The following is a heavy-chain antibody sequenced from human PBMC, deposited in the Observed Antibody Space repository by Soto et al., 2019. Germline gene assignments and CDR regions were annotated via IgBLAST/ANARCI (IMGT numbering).Heavy chain of an antibody. D-gene: IGHD3-10*01. CDR3: ARSLRGVIIDFDS. CDR2: ISGTTDNT. V-gene: IGHV3-23*01. J-gene: IGHJ4*02. CDR1: GFTFSSNA. Sequence: PGGSLRLSCAASGFTFSSNAMSWVRQAPGKGLEWVSAISGTTDNTYYADPVKGRFTISRDNSKNTLYLQMNSLRAEDTALYYCARSLRGVIIDFDSWGQGTLVTV.